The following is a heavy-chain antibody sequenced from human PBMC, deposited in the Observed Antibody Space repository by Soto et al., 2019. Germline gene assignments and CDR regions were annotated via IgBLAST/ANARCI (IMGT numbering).Heavy chain of an antibody. CDR3: AREDIVLVPAATTSYQYGMDV. Sequence: RTGTVSGGSMSSGRWYSCFIRQPPGKGLEWIGYIYYSGSTYYNPSLKSRVTISVDTSKNQFSLKLSSVTAPDTAVYYCAREDIVLVPAATTSYQYGMDVWGQGTTVTVSS. V-gene: IGHV4-30-4*01. CDR2: IYYSGST. J-gene: IGHJ6*02. D-gene: IGHD2-2*01. CDR1: GGSMSSGRWY.